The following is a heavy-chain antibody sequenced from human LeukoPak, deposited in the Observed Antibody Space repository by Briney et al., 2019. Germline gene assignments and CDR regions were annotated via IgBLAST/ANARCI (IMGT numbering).Heavy chain of an antibody. Sequence: HGGSLRLSCAASGFTFSSYSMNWVRQAPGKGLEWVSSISSSISYIYYADSVKGRFTISRDNAKNSLYLQMNSLRAEDTAVYYCARDFEFGSAAGTPNWGQGTLVTVSS. CDR3: ARDFEFGSAAGTPN. J-gene: IGHJ4*02. V-gene: IGHV3-21*01. CDR1: GFTFSSYS. D-gene: IGHD6-13*01. CDR2: ISSSISYI.